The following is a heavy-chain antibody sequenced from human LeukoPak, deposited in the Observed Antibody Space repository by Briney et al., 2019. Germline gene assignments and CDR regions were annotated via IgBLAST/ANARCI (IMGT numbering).Heavy chain of an antibody. V-gene: IGHV3-21*01. CDR1: GFTFSSYS. J-gene: IGHJ4*02. CDR2: ISSSSSYI. D-gene: IGHD2-2*01. Sequence: PGGSLRLSCAASGFTFSSYSMNWVRPAPGKGLEWVSSISSSSSYIYYADSVKGRFTISRDNAKNSLYLQMNSLRAEDTAVYYCARDPIVVVPAAIIWGQGTLVTVSS. CDR3: ARDPIVVVPAAII.